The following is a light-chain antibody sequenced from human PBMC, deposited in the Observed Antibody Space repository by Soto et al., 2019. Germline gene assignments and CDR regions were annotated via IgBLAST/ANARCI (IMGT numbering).Light chain of an antibody. CDR2: ATS. Sequence: EIVLTQSPGTLSLSPGERSTLSCRAIQNVNTTYSAWYQQRPDQAPKLLIYATSSRATGIPDRFSGRGSGTDFTLTISRLEPEDFAVYYCQQYDDSDRYIFGQGTNLDIK. V-gene: IGKV3-20*01. CDR1: QNVNTTY. J-gene: IGKJ2*01. CDR3: QQYDDSDRYI.